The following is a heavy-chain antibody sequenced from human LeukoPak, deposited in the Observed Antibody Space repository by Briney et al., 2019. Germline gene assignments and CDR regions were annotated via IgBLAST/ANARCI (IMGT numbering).Heavy chain of an antibody. V-gene: IGHV3-30-3*01. D-gene: IGHD6-13*01. CDR2: ISYDGSNK. CDR1: GFTFSSYA. CDR3: ARGLPIAAAYNWFDP. J-gene: IGHJ5*02. Sequence: GGSLRPSCAASGFTFSSYAMHWVRQAPGKGLEWVAVISYDGSNKYYADSVKGRFTISRDNSKNTLYLQMNSLRAEDTAVYYCARGLPIAAAYNWFDPWGQGTLVTVSS.